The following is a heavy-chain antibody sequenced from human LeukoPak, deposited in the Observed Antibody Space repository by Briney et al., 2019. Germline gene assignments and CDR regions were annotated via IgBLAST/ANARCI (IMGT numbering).Heavy chain of an antibody. CDR2: IKHDGSET. CDR3: ATSFRDREEKIDY. Sequence: PGGSLRLSCAASGFTFSSFYMNWVRQAPGEGLEWVANIKHDGSETHYVDSVKGRFTISRDNAKNSLYLQINSLRVEDTAVYYCATSFRDREEKIDYWGQGSLVTVSS. J-gene: IGHJ4*02. CDR1: GFTFSSFY. V-gene: IGHV3-7*01. D-gene: IGHD1-14*01.